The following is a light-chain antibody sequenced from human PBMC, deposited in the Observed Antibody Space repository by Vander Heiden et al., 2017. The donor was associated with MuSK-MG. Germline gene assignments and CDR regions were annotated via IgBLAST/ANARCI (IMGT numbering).Light chain of an antibody. J-gene: IGKJ4*01. CDR3: QQYINWPLT. Sequence: VVMTQSPATLSVSPGERATLSCRASQSVSSSLAWYQQKPGQAPRLLIYAVSTRATGIPARFSGSRSGTEFTLTISSLQSEDFALYYCQQYINWPLTFGGGTRVEIK. CDR2: AVS. V-gene: IGKV3-15*01. CDR1: QSVSSS.